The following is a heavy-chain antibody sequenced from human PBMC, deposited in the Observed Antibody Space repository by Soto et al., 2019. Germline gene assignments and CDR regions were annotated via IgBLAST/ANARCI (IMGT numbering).Heavy chain of an antibody. CDR1: GFTFSSYA. Sequence: PGGSLRLSCAASGFTFSSYAMSWVRQAPGKGLEWVSAISGSGGSTYYADSVKGRFTISRDNSKNTLYLQMNSLRAEDTAVYYCAKESKLRSFDWEFSYFDYWGQGTLVTVSS. V-gene: IGHV3-23*01. CDR2: ISGSGGST. CDR3: AKESKLRSFDWEFSYFDY. J-gene: IGHJ4*02. D-gene: IGHD3-9*01.